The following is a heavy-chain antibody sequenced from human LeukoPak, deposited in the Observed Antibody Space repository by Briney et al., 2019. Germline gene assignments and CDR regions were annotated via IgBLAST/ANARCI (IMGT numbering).Heavy chain of an antibody. CDR3: ARDRSPDFWSGDYRDAFDI. CDR1: GYTFTSYG. D-gene: IGHD3-3*01. Sequence: ASVKVSCKASGYTFTSYGVSWVRQAPGQGLEWMGWISGYNGNTNSAQKLQGRVSMTTDTSTSTAYMELRSLRSDDTAVYYCARDRSPDFWSGDYRDAFDIWGQGTMVTVSS. V-gene: IGHV1-18*01. CDR2: ISGYNGNT. J-gene: IGHJ3*02.